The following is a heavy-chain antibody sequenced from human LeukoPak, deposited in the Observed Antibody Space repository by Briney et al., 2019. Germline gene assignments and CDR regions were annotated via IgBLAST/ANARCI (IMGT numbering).Heavy chain of an antibody. J-gene: IGHJ4*02. CDR2: MNPNSGNT. V-gene: IGHV1-8*01. D-gene: IGHD3-16*02. Sequence: ASVKVSCKASGYTFTIYDINWVRQATGQGLEWMGWMNPNSGNTGYAQKFQGRVTMTRNTSISTAYMELSSLRSEDTAVYYCARGRDDYVWGSYRYWVSFDYWGQGTLVTVSS. CDR1: GYTFTIYD. CDR3: ARGRDDYVWGSYRYWVSFDY.